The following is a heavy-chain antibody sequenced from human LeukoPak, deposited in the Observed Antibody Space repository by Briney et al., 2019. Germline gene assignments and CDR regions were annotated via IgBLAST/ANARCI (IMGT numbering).Heavy chain of an antibody. CDR3: AREGYSSGWFDY. D-gene: IGHD6-19*01. V-gene: IGHV1-69*05. CDR1: GGTFSSYA. CDR2: IIPIFGTA. J-gene: IGHJ4*02. Sequence: ASVKVSCKASGGTFSSYAISWVRQAPGQGLEWMGGIIPIFGTANYAQKLQGRVTMTTDTSTSTAYMELRSLRSDDTAVYYCAREGYSSGWFDYWGQGTLVTVSS.